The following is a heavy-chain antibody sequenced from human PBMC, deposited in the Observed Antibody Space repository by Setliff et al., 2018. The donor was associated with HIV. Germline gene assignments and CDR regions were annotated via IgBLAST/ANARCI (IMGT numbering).Heavy chain of an antibody. CDR3: ARARRAGSGPKYFQH. CDR2: INHSGST. Sequence: PSETLSLTCAVYGGSFNGYYWSWIRQPPGKGLEWIGEINHSGSTNYNPSLKSRVTMSVDKSKNQFSLRLSFVTAADTAVYYCARARRAGSGPKYFQHWGQGTLVTVSS. CDR1: GGSFNGYY. J-gene: IGHJ1*01. V-gene: IGHV4-34*01. D-gene: IGHD2-15*01.